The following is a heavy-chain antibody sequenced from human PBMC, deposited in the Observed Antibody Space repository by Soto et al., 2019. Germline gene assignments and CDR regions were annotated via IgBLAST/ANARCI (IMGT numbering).Heavy chain of an antibody. J-gene: IGHJ4*02. CDR2: IIPIFGTA. D-gene: IGHD3-3*01. Sequence: QVQLVQSGAEVKKPGSSVKVSCKASGGTFSSYAISWVRQAPGQGLEWMGGIIPIFGTANYAQKFQGRVTSTAAESTSTAYMELSSLRSEDTAVYYCARVRVRFLEWLGSEGWGQGTLVTVSS. CDR1: GGTFSSYA. V-gene: IGHV1-69*12. CDR3: ARVRVRFLEWLGSEG.